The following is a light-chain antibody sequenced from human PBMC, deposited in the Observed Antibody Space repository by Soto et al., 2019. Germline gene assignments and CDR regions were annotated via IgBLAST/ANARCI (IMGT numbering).Light chain of an antibody. V-gene: IGKV1-9*01. CDR3: QQRSNWLWT. J-gene: IGKJ1*01. CDR1: QGISSY. Sequence: DIQLTQSPSFLSASLGDRVTITCRASQGISSYLAWYQQKPGKAPKLLIYAASTLQSGVPSRFSGSGSGTDFTLTISSLEPEDFAVYYCQQRSNWLWTFGQGTKVDIK. CDR2: AAS.